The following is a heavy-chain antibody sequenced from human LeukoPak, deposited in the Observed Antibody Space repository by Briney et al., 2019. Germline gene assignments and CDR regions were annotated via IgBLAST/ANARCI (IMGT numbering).Heavy chain of an antibody. CDR2: IYYSGST. CDR3: ARDNYYDSSGYYVGAFDI. V-gene: IGHV4-59*01. Sequence: SETLSLTCAVYGGSFSGYYWSWIRQPPGKGLEWIGYIYYSGSTNYNPSLKSRVTISVDTSKNQFSLKLSSVTAADTAVYYCARDNYYDSSGYYVGAFDIWGQGTMVTVSS. CDR1: GGSFSGYY. J-gene: IGHJ3*02. D-gene: IGHD3-22*01.